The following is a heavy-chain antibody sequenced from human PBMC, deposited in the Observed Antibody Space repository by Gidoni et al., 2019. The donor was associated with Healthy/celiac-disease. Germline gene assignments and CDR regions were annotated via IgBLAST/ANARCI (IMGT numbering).Heavy chain of an antibody. V-gene: IGHV3-21*01. CDR1: GFTFSSYS. J-gene: IGHJ3*02. CDR2: ISSSSSYI. Sequence: EVQLVESGGGLVKPGGSLRLSCAASGFTFSSYSMNWVRQAPGKGLEWVSSISSSSSYIDYADSVKGRFTISRDNAKNSLYLQMNSLRAEDTAVYYCARFWSYDILTGYLDAFDIWGQGTMVTVSS. CDR3: ARFWSYDILTGYLDAFDI. D-gene: IGHD3-9*01.